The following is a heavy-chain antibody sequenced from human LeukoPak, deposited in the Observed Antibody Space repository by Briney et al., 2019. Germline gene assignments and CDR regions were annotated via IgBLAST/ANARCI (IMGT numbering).Heavy chain of an antibody. V-gene: IGHV4-38-2*01. J-gene: IGHJ4*02. CDR1: GVSISSGYY. D-gene: IGHD1-26*01. Sequence: PSETLSLTCAVSGVSISSGYYWGWIRQPPGKGPDWIASVYHSGSTYYSPSLKSRVSMSVDTSKNQFSLKLSSVTAADTAVYYCAHSGSYYSFDSWGQGALVTVSS. CDR2: VYHSGST. CDR3: AHSGSYYSFDS.